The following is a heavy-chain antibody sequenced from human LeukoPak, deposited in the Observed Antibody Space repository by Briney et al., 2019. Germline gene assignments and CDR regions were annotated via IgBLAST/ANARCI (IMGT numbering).Heavy chain of an antibody. J-gene: IGHJ3*02. CDR1: GYSFTSYW. D-gene: IGHD3-3*01. CDR3: ARLRSYYDFWSGYYLAGHDAFDI. CDR2: IYPGDSDT. Sequence: GESLKISCKGSGYSFTSYWIGWVRQMPGRGLEWMGIIYPGDSDTRYSPSFQGQVTISADKSISTAYLQWSSLKTSDTAMYYCARLRSYYDFWSGYYLAGHDAFDIWGQGTMVTVSS. V-gene: IGHV5-51*01.